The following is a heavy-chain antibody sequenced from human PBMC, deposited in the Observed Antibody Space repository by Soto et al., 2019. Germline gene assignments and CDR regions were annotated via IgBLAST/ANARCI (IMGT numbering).Heavy chain of an antibody. CDR3: AGGSSVTYNWFDP. D-gene: IGHD4-17*01. CDR1: GGSFSGYY. CDR2: INHSGST. Sequence: QVQLQQWGAGLLKPSETLSLTCAVYGGSFSGYYWSWIRQPPGKGLEWIGEINHSGSTNYNPSLKSRVTTSVDTSKNQFSLKLSSVTAADTAVYYCAGGSSVTYNWFDPWGQGTLVTVSS. V-gene: IGHV4-34*01. J-gene: IGHJ5*02.